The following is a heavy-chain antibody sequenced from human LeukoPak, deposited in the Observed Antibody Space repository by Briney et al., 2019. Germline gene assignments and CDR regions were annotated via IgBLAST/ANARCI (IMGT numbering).Heavy chain of an antibody. CDR3: AKAPRSITIFGVVILRRGYFDY. D-gene: IGHD3-3*01. J-gene: IGHJ4*02. V-gene: IGHV3-23*01. CDR2: ISCRWGST. Sequence: GGCLRLSRAAWGLTFSSHAMSGVRQAPGKGLEGGSAISCRWGSTYYAESVKGRFTTSRHNSKNPLYLQMTSLRAGDTAAYHRAKAPRSITIFGVVILRRGYFDYCGQGTLVTVPS. CDR1: GLTFSSHA.